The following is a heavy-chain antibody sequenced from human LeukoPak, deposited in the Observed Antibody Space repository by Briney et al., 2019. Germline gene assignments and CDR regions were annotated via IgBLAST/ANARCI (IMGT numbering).Heavy chain of an antibody. CDR1: GGSISSYY. Sequence: SETLSLTCTVSGGSISSYYWSWIRQPAGKGLEWIWRIYTSGSTNYNPSLKSRVTMSVDTSKNQFSLKLSSVTAADTAVYYCASCSSTSCYVSYAFDIWGQGTMVTVSS. CDR2: IYTSGST. D-gene: IGHD2-2*01. V-gene: IGHV4-4*07. CDR3: ASCSSTSCYVSYAFDI. J-gene: IGHJ3*02.